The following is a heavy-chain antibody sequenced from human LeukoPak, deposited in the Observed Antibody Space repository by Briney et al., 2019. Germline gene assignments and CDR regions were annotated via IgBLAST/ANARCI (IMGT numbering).Heavy chain of an antibody. CDR3: AKVSSSWYLSDY. V-gene: IGHV3-23*01. D-gene: IGHD6-13*01. CDR2: ISGSGGST. Sequence: PGGSLRLSCAVSGFTFSSYAMSWVRQAPGKGLEWVSAISGSGGSTYYADSVKGRFTISRDNSKNTLYLQMNSLRAEDTAVYYCAKVSSSWYLSDYWGQGTLVTVSS. J-gene: IGHJ4*02. CDR1: GFTFSSYA.